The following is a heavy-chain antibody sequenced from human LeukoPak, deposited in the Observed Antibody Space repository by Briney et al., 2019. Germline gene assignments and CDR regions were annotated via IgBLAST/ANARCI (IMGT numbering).Heavy chain of an antibody. V-gene: IGHV1-8*01. CDR2: MNPNSDNT. J-gene: IGHJ5*02. CDR1: GYTFTSYD. D-gene: IGHD3-10*01. CDR3: ARARPITMVRGVSRYNWFDP. Sequence: ASVKVSCKASGYTFTSYDINWVRRATGQGLEWMGWMNPNSDNTGYAQKFQGRVTMTRNTSISTAYMELSSLRSEDTAVYYCARARPITMVRGVSRYNWFDPWGQGTLVTVSS.